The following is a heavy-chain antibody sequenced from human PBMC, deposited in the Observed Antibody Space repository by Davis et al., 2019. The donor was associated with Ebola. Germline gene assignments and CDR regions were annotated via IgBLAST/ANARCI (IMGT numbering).Heavy chain of an antibody. V-gene: IGHV3-30-3*01. CDR1: GFTFSSYA. D-gene: IGHD6-19*01. Sequence: GESLKISCAASGFTFSSYAMHWVRQAPGKGLEWVAVISYDGSNKYYADSVKGRFTISRDNSKNTLYLQMNSLRAEDTAVYYCARVVGYSSGWSDYWGQGTLVTVSS. CDR3: ARVVGYSSGWSDY. J-gene: IGHJ4*02. CDR2: ISYDGSNK.